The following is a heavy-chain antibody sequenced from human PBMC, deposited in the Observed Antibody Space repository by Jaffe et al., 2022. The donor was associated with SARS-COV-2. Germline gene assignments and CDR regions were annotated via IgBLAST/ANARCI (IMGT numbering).Heavy chain of an antibody. CDR1: GFTFSSYG. CDR3: AKGGYGGPVAFDI. CDR2: ISYDGSNK. D-gene: IGHD4-17*01. V-gene: IGHV3-30*18. J-gene: IGHJ3*02. Sequence: QVQLVESGGGVVQPGRSLRLSCAASGFTFSSYGMHWVRQAPGKGLEWVAVISYDGSNKYYADSVKGRFTISRDNSKNTLYLQMNSLRAEDTAVYYCAKGGYGGPVAFDIWGQGTMVTVSS.